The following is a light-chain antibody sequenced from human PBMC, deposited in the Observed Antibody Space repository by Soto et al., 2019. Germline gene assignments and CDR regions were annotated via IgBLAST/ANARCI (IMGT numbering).Light chain of an antibody. CDR3: QKLNSYTLT. CDR1: QGISSY. CDR2: AAS. J-gene: IGKJ4*01. V-gene: IGKV1-8*01. Sequence: AIRMTQSPSSLSASTGDRVTIICLASQGISSYLALYQQKTGQAPKLMIYAASTLHSGVPSKFSGSGSGTDLTLTISRLQPEDFATYYCQKLNSYTLTCGGGTKVDIK.